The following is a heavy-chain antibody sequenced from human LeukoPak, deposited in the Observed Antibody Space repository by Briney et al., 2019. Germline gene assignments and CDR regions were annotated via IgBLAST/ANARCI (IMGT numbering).Heavy chain of an antibody. CDR1: GFIFSDYG. Sequence: GGSLRLSCAASGFIFSDYGMHWVRQAPGKGLEGVAFIRYDGSQKYYANSVKGRFTISRDDSRNKIYLQMNSLRVEDTAVYYCAKIGKLEYSGYDRYYFDYWGQGTLVTVSS. CDR2: IRYDGSQK. D-gene: IGHD5-12*01. J-gene: IGHJ4*02. CDR3: AKIGKLEYSGYDRYYFDY. V-gene: IGHV3-30*02.